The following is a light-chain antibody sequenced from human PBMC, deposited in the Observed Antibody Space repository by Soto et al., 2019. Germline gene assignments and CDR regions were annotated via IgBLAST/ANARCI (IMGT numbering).Light chain of an antibody. J-gene: IGLJ3*02. CDR2: TNN. V-gene: IGLV1-44*01. Sequence: QSVLTQPPSASGTPGQRVTISCSGSSSNIGSNAVNWYQQFSGAAPKLLIHTNNQGPSGVPDRFSGSKSGTSASLAISGLQSEDEADYYCAAWDDSLHGWVFGGGTKLTVL. CDR3: AAWDDSLHGWV. CDR1: SSNIGSNA.